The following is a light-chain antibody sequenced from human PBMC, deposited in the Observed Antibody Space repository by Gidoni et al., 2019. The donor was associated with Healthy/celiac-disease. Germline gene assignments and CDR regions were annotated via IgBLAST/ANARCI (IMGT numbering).Light chain of an antibody. V-gene: IGKV3-20*01. Sequence: EIVLTQSPGTLSLSQGERATLSCRASKSVSSSYLAWYQQKPGQAPRLLIYGASSRATGLPDRFSGSGSGTDFTLTISRLEPVDFAVYYCQQYGSSPRTFGQGTKLEIK. CDR3: QQYGSSPRT. CDR1: KSVSSSY. J-gene: IGKJ2*01. CDR2: GAS.